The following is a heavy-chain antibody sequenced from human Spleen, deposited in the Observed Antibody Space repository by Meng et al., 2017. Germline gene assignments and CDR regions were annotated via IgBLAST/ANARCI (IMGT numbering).Heavy chain of an antibody. J-gene: IGHJ4*02. CDR1: GGSFSDYY. CDR2: INHSGST. Sequence: QVQVTSGGAGRLKPSETLSPPCVVSGGSFSDYYWSWIRQPPGKGLEWIGEINHSGSTNYNPSLESRATISVDTSQNNLSLKLSSVTAADSAVYYCARGPTTMAHDFDYWGQGTLVTVSS. V-gene: IGHV4-34*01. D-gene: IGHD4-11*01. CDR3: ARGPTTMAHDFDY.